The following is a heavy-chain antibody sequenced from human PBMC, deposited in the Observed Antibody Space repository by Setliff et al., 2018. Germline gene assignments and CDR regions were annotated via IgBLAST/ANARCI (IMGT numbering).Heavy chain of an antibody. D-gene: IGHD3-3*01. CDR1: GASISDYY. V-gene: IGHV4-4*07. Sequence: PSETLSLTCTVSGASISDYYWTWIRQPAGKELEWIGRVSASGSTTYNPSLKSRVTMSVDTSRNQISLNLTALTAADTAMYYCARERTIFGILVISGWFDPWGQGTVVTVSS. J-gene: IGHJ5*02. CDR3: ARERTIFGILVISGWFDP. CDR2: VSASGST.